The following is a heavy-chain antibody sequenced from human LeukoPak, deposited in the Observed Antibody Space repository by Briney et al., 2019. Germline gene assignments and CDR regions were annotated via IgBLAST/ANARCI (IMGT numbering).Heavy chain of an antibody. D-gene: IGHD6-13*01. Sequence: GRSLRLSCAASGFTFSSYVMHWVRQAPGKGLEWVAVISYDGSNKYYADSVKGRFTISRDNSKNTLYLQMNSLRAEDTAVYYCAVIAAAPYYFDYWGQGTLVTVSS. CDR1: GFTFSSYV. CDR3: AVIAAAPYYFDY. J-gene: IGHJ4*02. V-gene: IGHV3-30*03. CDR2: ISYDGSNK.